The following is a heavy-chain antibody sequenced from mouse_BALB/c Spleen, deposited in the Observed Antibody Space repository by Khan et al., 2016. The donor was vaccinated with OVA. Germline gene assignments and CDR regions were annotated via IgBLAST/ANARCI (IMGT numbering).Heavy chain of an antibody. Sequence: QVQLKQSGPGLVAPSQSLSITCTVSGFSLTSYGVHWVRQPPGKGLEWLGVIWAGGSTNYNSALLSRLSIIKDNSYSHVFLKMSSLQTDGTAMYSCARLEDIWGQGTTLTVSS. J-gene: IGHJ2*01. CDR3: ARLEDI. CDR1: GFSLTSYG. V-gene: IGHV2-9*02. D-gene: IGHD1-3*01. CDR2: IWAGGST.